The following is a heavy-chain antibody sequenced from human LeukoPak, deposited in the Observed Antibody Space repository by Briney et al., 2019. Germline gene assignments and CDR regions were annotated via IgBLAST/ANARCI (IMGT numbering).Heavy chain of an antibody. Sequence: LPGGSLRLSCAASGFTFRSYVMSWVRQAPGKGLEWVSVISGSGDTTYYADSVKGRFTVSRDNSMNTLYLQMNSLRADDTAVYYCADITWTRGQSFDNWGQGTLVTVSA. CDR1: GFTFRSYV. J-gene: IGHJ4*02. V-gene: IGHV3-23*01. CDR3: ADITWTRGQSFDN. D-gene: IGHD2-15*01. CDR2: ISGSGDTT.